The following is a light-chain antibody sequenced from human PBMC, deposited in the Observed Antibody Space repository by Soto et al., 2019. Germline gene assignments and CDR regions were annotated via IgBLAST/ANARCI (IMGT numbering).Light chain of an antibody. CDR2: GAS. J-gene: IGKJ1*01. Sequence: EIVMTQSPATLSVSPGEKTTIYCRASQSVSSNLAWYQQKPGQAPRLLIYGASTRATGIPARFSGSGSGTEFTLTISSLQSEDFAVYYCQQYNNWPPSWTFGQGTKVDIK. CDR3: QQYNNWPPSWT. V-gene: IGKV3-15*01. CDR1: QSVSSN.